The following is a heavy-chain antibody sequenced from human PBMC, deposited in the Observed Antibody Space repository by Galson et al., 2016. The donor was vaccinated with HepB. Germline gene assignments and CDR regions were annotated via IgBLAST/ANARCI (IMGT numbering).Heavy chain of an antibody. J-gene: IGHJ6*02. CDR2: IIPVFRRP. V-gene: IGHV1-69*13. Sequence: SVKVSCKASGGTFRSYAISWVRQAPGQGLEWMGGIIPVFRRPNYAETFQGRVTITADESTNTAYMELSSLTSEDTAVYYCAREGEIKGLRLHNYGMDVWGQGTMVTVSS. CDR3: AREGEIKGLRLHNYGMDV. CDR1: GGTFRSYA. D-gene: IGHD5-12*01.